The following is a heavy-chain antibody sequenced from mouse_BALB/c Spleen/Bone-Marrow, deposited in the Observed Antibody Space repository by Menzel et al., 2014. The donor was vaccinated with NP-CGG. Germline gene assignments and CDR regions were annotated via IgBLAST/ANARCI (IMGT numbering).Heavy chain of an antibody. Sequence: QVQLQQSGAELAKPGASVKMSCKASGYNFTSYWMHWVKQRPGQGLEWIGYINPSTGYTEYNQKFKDKATLTADKSSSTAYMQLSSLTSEDSAVYYCAREYYGSSGYFDVWGVGTTVTVSS. V-gene: IGHV1-7*01. CDR1: GYNFTSYW. J-gene: IGHJ1*01. CDR2: INPSTGYT. D-gene: IGHD1-1*01. CDR3: AREYYGSSGYFDV.